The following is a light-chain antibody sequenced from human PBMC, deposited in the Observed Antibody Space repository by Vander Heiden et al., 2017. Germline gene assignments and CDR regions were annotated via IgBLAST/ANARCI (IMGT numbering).Light chain of an antibody. Sequence: IVLTQSPGTLSLSPGERATLSCRASQSVSSNYLAWYQQKPGQAPRLLIYGASSRAAGIPNRFSGSGSGTDFTLTISRLEPEDFALYYSQQSVNSLFTFGPGTRVDI. CDR3: QQSVNSLFT. CDR2: GAS. CDR1: QSVSSNY. J-gene: IGKJ3*01. V-gene: IGKV3-20*01.